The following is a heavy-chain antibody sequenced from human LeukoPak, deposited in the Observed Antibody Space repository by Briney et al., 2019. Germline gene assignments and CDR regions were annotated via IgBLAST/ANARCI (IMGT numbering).Heavy chain of an antibody. Sequence: GGSLRLSCAASGFTFSSYAIAWVRQPPGKGLEWVCSISISGDGTYYVDSVKGRFTISRDNSKNTLYLQMNSLRAEDTAVYYCAKESAYCGSGCRSLSDYWGQGTLVTVSS. J-gene: IGHJ4*02. CDR3: AKESAYCGSGCRSLSDY. CDR2: ISISGDGT. V-gene: IGHV3-23*01. CDR1: GFTFSSYA. D-gene: IGHD2-21*02.